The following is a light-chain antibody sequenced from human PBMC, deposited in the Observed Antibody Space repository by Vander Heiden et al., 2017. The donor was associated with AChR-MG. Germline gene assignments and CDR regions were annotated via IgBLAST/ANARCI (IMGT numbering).Light chain of an antibody. V-gene: IGKV3-15*01. CDR3: QQYNNWPLT. J-gene: IGKJ4*01. Sequence: EIVMTQSPATLSVSPGERTTLSCRASQSVSTNLAWYQQKPGQAPRLLIYHASTRATGIPARFSGSGSGTEFTLTISSLQSEDVAVYYCQQYNNWPLTFGGGTKVDIK. CDR1: QSVSTN. CDR2: HAS.